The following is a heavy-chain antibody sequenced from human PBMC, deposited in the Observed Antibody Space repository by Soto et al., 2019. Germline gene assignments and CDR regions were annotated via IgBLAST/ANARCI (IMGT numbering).Heavy chain of an antibody. CDR1: ELTFNRRW. D-gene: IGHD3-10*01. CDR2: IKEDGSRQ. V-gene: IGHV3-7*03. CDR3: ARDYYGWGSHDN. J-gene: IGHJ4*02. Sequence: PGGSLRLSCVASELTFNRRWMSWVRQAPGKGLEWVANIKEDGSRQHYVDSVEGRFTISRDNAKNSLLLQMNSLRAEDTAVYYCARDYYGWGSHDNWGQGTLVTVSS.